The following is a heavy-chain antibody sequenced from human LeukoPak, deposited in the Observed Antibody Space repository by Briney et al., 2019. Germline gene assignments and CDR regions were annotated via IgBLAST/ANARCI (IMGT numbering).Heavy chain of an antibody. D-gene: IGHD2-2*01. J-gene: IGHJ4*02. CDR2: IIGGAGST. CDR3: AHGSMYQLDY. Sequence: PGGSLRLSCAASGFSFSSHGISWVRQAPGKGLEWVSGIIGGAGSTYYADSVKGRFTISRDNSKNTLYLQMNSLRAEDTAVYYCAHGSMYQLDYWGQGTLVTVSS. CDR1: GFSFSSHG. V-gene: IGHV3-23*01.